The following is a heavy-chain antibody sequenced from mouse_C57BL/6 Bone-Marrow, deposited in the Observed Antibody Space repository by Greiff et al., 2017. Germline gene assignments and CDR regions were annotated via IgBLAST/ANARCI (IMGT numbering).Heavy chain of an antibody. Sequence: QVQLQQPGAELVRPGSSVKLSCKASGYTFTSYWMHWVKQKPIQGLEWIGNIDPSDSETHYNQKFKYKATLTVEKSSSTAYMQLSSLTSEDSAVYYCARFPYPYWYFDGWGTGTTVTVSS. J-gene: IGHJ1*03. V-gene: IGHV1-52*01. CDR2: IDPSDSET. D-gene: IGHD2-10*01. CDR3: ARFPYPYWYFDG. CDR1: GYTFTSYW.